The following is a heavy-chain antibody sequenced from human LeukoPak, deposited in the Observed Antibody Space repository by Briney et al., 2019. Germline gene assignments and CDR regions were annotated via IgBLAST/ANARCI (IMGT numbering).Heavy chain of an antibody. Sequence: PGGSLRLSCAASGFTISSYWMSWVRQAPGKGLEWVANIKQDGSEKYYVDSVKGRFTISRDNAKNSLYLQMNSLRAEDTAVYYCARDRGCDYWGQGTLVTVSS. D-gene: IGHD3-22*01. CDR2: IKQDGSEK. V-gene: IGHV3-7*01. CDR1: GFTISSYW. J-gene: IGHJ4*02. CDR3: ARDRGCDY.